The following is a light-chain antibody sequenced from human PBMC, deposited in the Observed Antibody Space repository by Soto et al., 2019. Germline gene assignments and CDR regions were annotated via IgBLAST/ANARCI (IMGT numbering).Light chain of an antibody. V-gene: IGKV1-5*03. CDR1: QTISSW. CDR2: KAS. J-gene: IGKJ3*01. Sequence: IHSTHSPSTMRASVGDSVTITRRASQTISSWLAWYQQKPGKAPKLLIYKASTLKSGVPSRFSGSGSGTEFTLTISGLQPDDFATYYCQHEFSDPGAFGPGTKVDIK. CDR3: QHEFSDPGA.